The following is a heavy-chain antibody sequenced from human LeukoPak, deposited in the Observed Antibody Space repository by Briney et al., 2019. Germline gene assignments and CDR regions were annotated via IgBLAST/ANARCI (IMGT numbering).Heavy chain of an antibody. CDR1: GFAFSSYA. Sequence: GGSLRLSCAASGFAFSSYAFHWVRQAPGKGLEWVAVISYDGANEYYPDSVKGRFTISRDNSKNTVYLQMNSLRAEDTAVYYCARDQSAGYSTDGSISRGRLGDWGQGTLVTVSS. D-gene: IGHD5-12*01. V-gene: IGHV3-30-3*01. CDR2: ISYDGANE. CDR3: ARDQSAGYSTDGSISRGRLGD. J-gene: IGHJ4*02.